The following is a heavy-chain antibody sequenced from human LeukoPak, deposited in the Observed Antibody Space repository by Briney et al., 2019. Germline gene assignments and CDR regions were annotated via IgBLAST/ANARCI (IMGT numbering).Heavy chain of an antibody. CDR1: GGSITSTKYF. CDR2: ISSSGTA. D-gene: IGHD2-8*01. Sequence: SETLSLTCAVSGGSITSTKYFWGWIRQPPGKELELNGIISSSGTADYNPSLKSRVTISTDTSKNQFSLKLTSVTAADTAVYYCAGLGVMVLVYQFEYWGRGTPVTVSS. CDR3: AGLGVMVLVYQFEY. J-gene: IGHJ4*02. V-gene: IGHV4-39*07.